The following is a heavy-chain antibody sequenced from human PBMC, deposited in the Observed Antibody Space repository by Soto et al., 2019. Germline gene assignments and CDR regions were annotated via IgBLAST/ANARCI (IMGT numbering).Heavy chain of an antibody. CDR1: GFSVNSKGVG. Sequence: QITLKESGPTVVNPTQTLTLTCTFSGFSVNSKGVGVGWIRQPPGKALEYVALIYWDDDKRYSPSLRHRLTIAKDASGNQVVLSLADVDPVDAGTYYCAYRWGGTGSYVDHWGPGIGVTVSS. CDR3: AYRWGGTGSYVDH. V-gene: IGHV2-5*02. J-gene: IGHJ4*02. CDR2: IYWDDDK. D-gene: IGHD3-10*01.